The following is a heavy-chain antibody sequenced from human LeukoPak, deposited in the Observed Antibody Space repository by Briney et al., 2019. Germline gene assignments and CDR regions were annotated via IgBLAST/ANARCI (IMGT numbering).Heavy chain of an antibody. J-gene: IGHJ5*02. D-gene: IGHD5-18*01. Sequence: SVKVSCKASGGTFSSYAISWVRQAPGQGLEWMGGIIPIFGTANYAQKFQGRVTITADESTSTAYMELSSLRSEDTAVYYCARDLGYSYPRIWFGPWGQGTLVTVSS. CDR2: IIPIFGTA. V-gene: IGHV1-69*13. CDR3: ARDLGYSYPRIWFGP. CDR1: GGTFSSYA.